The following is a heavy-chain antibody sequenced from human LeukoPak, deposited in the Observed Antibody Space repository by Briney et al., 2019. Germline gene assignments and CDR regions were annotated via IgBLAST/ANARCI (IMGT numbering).Heavy chain of an antibody. V-gene: IGHV6-1*01. J-gene: IGHJ4*02. CDR2: THYRSKWYN. CDR1: GDSVSSNSAA. CDR3: ARTKRYFDWQPFDY. Sequence: SQTLSLTCAISGDSVSSNSAAWNWIRQSPSRGLEWLGRTHYRSKWYNDYAVSVKSRITINPDTSKNQFSLQLNSVTPEDTAVYYCARTKRYFDWQPFDYWGQGTLVTVSS. D-gene: IGHD3-9*01.